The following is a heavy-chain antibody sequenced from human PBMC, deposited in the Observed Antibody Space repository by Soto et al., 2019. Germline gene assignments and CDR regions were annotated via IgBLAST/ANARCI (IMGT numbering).Heavy chain of an antibody. CDR2: IYHSGST. D-gene: IGHD2-15*01. CDR1: GGSISSSNW. CDR3: AREGTPPPGRTNEGYYYYGMDV. Sequence: SETLSLTCAVSGGSISSSNWWSWVRQPPGKGLEWIGEIYHSGSTNYNPSLKSRVTISVDKSKNQFSLKLSSVTAADTAVYYCAREGTPPPGRTNEGYYYYGMDVWGQGTTVNVSS. J-gene: IGHJ6*02. V-gene: IGHV4-4*02.